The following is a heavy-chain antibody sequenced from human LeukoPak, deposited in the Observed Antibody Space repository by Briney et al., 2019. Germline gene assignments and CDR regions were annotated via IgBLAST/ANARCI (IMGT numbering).Heavy chain of an antibody. CDR3: ARGWTFDP. Sequence: SETLSLICAVYGGSFSVYYWRWIRQPPGKWLECIGEVSNSGSTNYSPPRKSRVTISVDTSKTQISLQLSSVTAAKTAVYYCARGWTFDPWGQGTLATVSS. CDR1: GGSFSVYY. D-gene: IGHD3/OR15-3a*01. CDR2: VSNSGST. V-gene: IGHV4-34*01. J-gene: IGHJ5*02.